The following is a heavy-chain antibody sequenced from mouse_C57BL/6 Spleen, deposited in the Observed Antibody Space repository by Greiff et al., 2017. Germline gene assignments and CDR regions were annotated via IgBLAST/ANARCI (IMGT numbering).Heavy chain of an antibody. CDR3: ARYGNYSYYAMDY. V-gene: IGHV7-3*01. J-gene: IGHJ4*01. CDR1: GFTFTDYY. D-gene: IGHD2-1*01. CDR2: IRNKANGYTT. Sequence: EVNVVESGGGLVQPGGSLSLSCAASGFTFTDYYMSWVRQPPGKALEWLGFIRNKANGYTTEYSASVKGRFTISRDNSQSILYLQMNALRAEDSATYYCARYGNYSYYAMDYWGQGTSVTVSS.